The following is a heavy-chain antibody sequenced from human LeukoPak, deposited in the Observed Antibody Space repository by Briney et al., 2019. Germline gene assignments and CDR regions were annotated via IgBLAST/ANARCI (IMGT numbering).Heavy chain of an antibody. CDR1: GYTFTGYY. Sequence: ASVKVSCKASGYTFTGYYMHWVRQAPGQGLEWMGWINPNSGGTNYAQKFQGRVTITADKSTSTACMELSSLRSEDTAVYYCARETSSSNAFDIWGQGTMVTVSS. J-gene: IGHJ3*02. CDR2: INPNSGGT. CDR3: ARETSSSNAFDI. V-gene: IGHV1-2*02. D-gene: IGHD6-6*01.